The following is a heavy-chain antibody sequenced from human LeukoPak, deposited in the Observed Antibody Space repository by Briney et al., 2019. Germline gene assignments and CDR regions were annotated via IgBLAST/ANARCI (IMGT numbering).Heavy chain of an antibody. Sequence: GGSLRLSCAASGFTFSSYEMNWVRQAPGKGLEWVSYISSSGSTIYYADSVKGRFTISRDNAKNSLYLQMNSLRAEDTAVYYCAKDPVYYDSSGYYPDYWGQGTLVTVSS. V-gene: IGHV3-48*03. CDR1: GFTFSSYE. CDR3: AKDPVYYDSSGYYPDY. J-gene: IGHJ4*02. D-gene: IGHD3-22*01. CDR2: ISSSGSTI.